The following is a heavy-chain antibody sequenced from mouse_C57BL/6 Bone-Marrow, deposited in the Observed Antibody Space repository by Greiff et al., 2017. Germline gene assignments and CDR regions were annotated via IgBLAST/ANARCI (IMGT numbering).Heavy chain of an antibody. CDR1: GFTFSDFY. J-gene: IGHJ4*01. Sequence: EVNLVESGGGLVQSGRSLRLSCATSGFTFSDFYMEWVRQAPGKGLEWIAASRNKANDYTTASSASVKGRFIVSRVTAKSNLYRLMNALRAEDTAIYYCARESYYGRYAMDYWGQGTSVTVSS. V-gene: IGHV7-1*01. CDR2: SRNKANDYTT. D-gene: IGHD1-1*01. CDR3: ARESYYGRYAMDY.